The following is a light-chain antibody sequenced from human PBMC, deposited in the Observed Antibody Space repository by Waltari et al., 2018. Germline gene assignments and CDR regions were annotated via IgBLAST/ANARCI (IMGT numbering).Light chain of an antibody. CDR3: QQYYSHPPT. J-gene: IGKJ1*01. V-gene: IGKV1-8*01. Sequence: AIRITQSPSSLSASTGDRVTITCRASQGISSYLAWYQQKPGKDPKFLIYAASTLQSGVPSRFSGSGSGTDFTLTISCLQSEDFASYYCQQYYSHPPTFGQGTKVENK. CDR2: AAS. CDR1: QGISSY.